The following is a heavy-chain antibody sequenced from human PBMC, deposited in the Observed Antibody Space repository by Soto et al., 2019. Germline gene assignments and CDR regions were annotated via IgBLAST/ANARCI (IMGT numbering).Heavy chain of an antibody. CDR3: ARGYSGYDYYYYGMDV. CDR1: GYTFTSYD. Sequence: ASVKVSCKASGYTFTSYDINWVRQATGQGLEWMGWMNPNSGNTGYAQKFQGRVTMTRNTSISTAYMELSSLRSEDTAVYYCARGYSGYDYYYYGMDVWGQGTLVTVSS. D-gene: IGHD5-12*01. CDR2: MNPNSGNT. V-gene: IGHV1-8*01. J-gene: IGHJ6*02.